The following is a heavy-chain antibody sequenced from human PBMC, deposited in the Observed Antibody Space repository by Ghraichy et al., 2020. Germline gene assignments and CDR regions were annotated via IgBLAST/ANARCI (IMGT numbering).Heavy chain of an antibody. Sequence: SETLSLTCTVSSGSISSGYYYWTWIRQPPGKGLEWIGYIYYSGSTYYNPSLKSRVSISEDTSKNQFSLKLSSVTAADTAVYYCARGKAVAGTLYDYWGQGTLVTVSS. J-gene: IGHJ4*02. CDR1: SGSISSGYYY. D-gene: IGHD6-19*01. CDR2: IYYSGST. V-gene: IGHV4-30-4*01. CDR3: ARGKAVAGTLYDY.